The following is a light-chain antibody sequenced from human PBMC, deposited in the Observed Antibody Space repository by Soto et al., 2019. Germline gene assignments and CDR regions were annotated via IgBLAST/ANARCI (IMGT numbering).Light chain of an antibody. Sequence: QSALTQPASVSGSPGQSITISCTGTSSDVGSYNLVSWHQQHPGKAPKLMIYEVSKRPSGVSNRFSGSKSGNTASLTISGLQAEDEADYYCCSYADSSPVIFGGGTKLPVL. CDR2: EVS. J-gene: IGLJ2*01. CDR1: SSDVGSYNL. V-gene: IGLV2-23*02. CDR3: CSYADSSPVI.